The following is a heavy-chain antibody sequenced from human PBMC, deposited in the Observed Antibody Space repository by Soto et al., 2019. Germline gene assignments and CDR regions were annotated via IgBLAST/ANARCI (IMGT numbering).Heavy chain of an antibody. CDR3: ARVYCSSTSCYGGYYYYGMDV. D-gene: IGHD2-2*01. V-gene: IGHV3-21*01. Sequence: EVQLVESGGGLVKPGGSLRLSCAASGFTFSSYSMNWVRQAPGKGLEWVSSISSSSSYIYYADSVKGRFTISRDNAKNSLYLQMNSLRAEHTAVYYCARVYCSSTSCYGGYYYYGMDVWGQGTTVTVSS. CDR2: ISSSSSYI. CDR1: GFTFSSYS. J-gene: IGHJ6*02.